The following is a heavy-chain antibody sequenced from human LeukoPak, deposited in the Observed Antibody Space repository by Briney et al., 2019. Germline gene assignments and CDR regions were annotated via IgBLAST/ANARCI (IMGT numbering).Heavy chain of an antibody. D-gene: IGHD2-15*01. J-gene: IGHJ4*02. CDR2: IYYTGST. CDR3: ARLRCSGGSCYDDY. CDR1: GGSISSYY. V-gene: IGHV4-59*08. Sequence: PSETLSLTCIVSGGSISSYYWSWIRQPPGKGLEWIGYIYYTGSTNYNPSLKSRVTISVDTSKNQLSLKLRSVTAADTAVYYCARLRCSGGSCYDDYWGQGTLVTVSS.